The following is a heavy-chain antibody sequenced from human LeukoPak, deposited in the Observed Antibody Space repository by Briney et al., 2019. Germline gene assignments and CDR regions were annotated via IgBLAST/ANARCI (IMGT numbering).Heavy chain of an antibody. V-gene: IGHV3-48*04. CDR1: GFTFSSYS. CDR3: LAIVETDLDAFDI. J-gene: IGHJ3*02. CDR2: ISSSSSTI. D-gene: IGHD2-21*01. Sequence: PGGSLRHSCAASGFTFSSYSMNWVRQAPGKGLEWVSYISSSSSTIYYAGSVKGRFTISRDNAKRTLYLQMNSLRAEDTAVYYCLAIVETDLDAFDIWGQGTKVTVSS.